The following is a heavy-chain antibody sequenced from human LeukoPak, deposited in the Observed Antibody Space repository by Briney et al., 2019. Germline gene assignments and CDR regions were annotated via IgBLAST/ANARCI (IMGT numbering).Heavy chain of an antibody. D-gene: IGHD2-15*01. CDR3: ARGLQGGLEY. Sequence: ASVKVSCKASGYTFSDYYMHWVRQAPGQGLEWMGRINPNNGGTNYAQRFQGRVTMTRDTSTSTAYMELSRLRSDDTAVYYCARGLQGGLEYRGQGTLVTGSS. J-gene: IGHJ4*02. V-gene: IGHV1-2*02. CDR1: GYTFSDYY. CDR2: INPNNGGT.